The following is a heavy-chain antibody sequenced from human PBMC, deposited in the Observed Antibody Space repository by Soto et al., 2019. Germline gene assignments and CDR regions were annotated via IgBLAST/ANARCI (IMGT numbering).Heavy chain of an antibody. CDR2: IYTSGST. Sequence: SETLSLTCTVSGDSISSYYCNWSRQPAGKGLEWIGRIYTSGSTIYNPSLRSRVTVSVDTSKNQFSLKLNSVTAADTAVYYCARTEIAAAGGRWFDPWGQGTLVTVSS. J-gene: IGHJ5*02. V-gene: IGHV4-4*07. CDR3: ARTEIAAAGGRWFDP. CDR1: GDSISSYY. D-gene: IGHD6-13*01.